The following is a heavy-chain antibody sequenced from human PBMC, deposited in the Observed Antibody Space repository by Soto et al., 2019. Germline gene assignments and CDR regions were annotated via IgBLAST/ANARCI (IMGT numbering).Heavy chain of an antibody. J-gene: IGHJ3*02. V-gene: IGHV1-69*02. D-gene: IGHD3-10*01. CDR2: IVPMAGRT. CDR3: ALDSGSDVFDI. CDR1: GGSFSSYT. Sequence: QVQLVQSGAEVKKTGSSVKVSCKASGGSFSSYTISWVRQAPGQGLEWMGRIVPMAGRTIYAQKFQGRVAISADKSTTTAYMDLSNLASEDTAMYYCALDSGSDVFDIWGQGTLVTVSS.